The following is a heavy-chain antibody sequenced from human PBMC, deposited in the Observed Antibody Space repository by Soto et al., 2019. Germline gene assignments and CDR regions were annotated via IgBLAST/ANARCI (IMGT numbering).Heavy chain of an antibody. Sequence: PSETLSLTCAVYGGSFSGYYWSWIRQPPGKGLEWIGEINHSGSTNYNPSLKSRVTISVDTSKNQFSLKLSSVTAADTAVYYCARVKPRRGATTPKYFDDWGQGTLVTVSS. CDR1: GGSFSGYY. J-gene: IGHJ4*02. V-gene: IGHV4-34*01. CDR2: INHSGST. D-gene: IGHD1-26*01. CDR3: ARVKPRRGATTPKYFDD.